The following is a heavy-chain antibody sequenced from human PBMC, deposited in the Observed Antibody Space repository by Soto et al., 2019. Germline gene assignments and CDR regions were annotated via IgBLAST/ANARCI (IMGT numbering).Heavy chain of an antibody. CDR1: GYTFTSYD. D-gene: IGHD3-9*01. Sequence: QVQLVQSGAEVKKPGASVKVSCKASGYTFTSYDVIWVRQATGPGREGMGWLNPNSGNTDYAEKFQGRVTMTRDTSMSTAYMELSSLMFEETAVYYCARVGGYYDILTGYDYWGQGSLVTVSS. CDR2: LNPNSGNT. CDR3: ARVGGYYDILTGYDY. V-gene: IGHV1-8*01. J-gene: IGHJ4*02.